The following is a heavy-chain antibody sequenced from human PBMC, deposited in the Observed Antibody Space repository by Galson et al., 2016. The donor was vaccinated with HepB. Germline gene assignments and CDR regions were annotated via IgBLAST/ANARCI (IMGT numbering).Heavy chain of an antibody. V-gene: IGHV3-74*01. CDR3: GRGSKYGFDM. CDR2: IITAGRGT. CDR1: GFTFSAYA. J-gene: IGHJ3*02. Sequence: SLRLSCAASGFTFSAYAMHWVRQAPGQGLAWISRIITAGRGTIYADSVKGRFTISRDNAKNPLFLEMNSLRDDDTAVYYCGRGSKYGFDMWGQGTMVTVSS.